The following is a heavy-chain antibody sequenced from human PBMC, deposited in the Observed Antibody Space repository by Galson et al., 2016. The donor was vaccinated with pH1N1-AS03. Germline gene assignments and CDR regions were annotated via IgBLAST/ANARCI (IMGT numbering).Heavy chain of an antibody. CDR1: RGSFGGAY. V-gene: IGHV4-34*01. CDR3: ARDLRGSYWEDYYYYYGMDV. Sequence: ETLSLTCTVSRGSFGGAYWTWIRQPPGKGLEWLGEIHHSGSTTNYSPSLKSRVTISVDTSKNQFSLKLSSVTAAATAVYYCARDLRGSYWEDYYYYYGMDVWGQGTLVTVSS. CDR2: IHHSGST. J-gene: IGHJ6*02. D-gene: IGHD1-26*01.